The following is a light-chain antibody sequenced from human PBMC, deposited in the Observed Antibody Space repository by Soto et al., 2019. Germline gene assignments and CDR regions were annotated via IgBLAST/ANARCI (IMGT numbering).Light chain of an antibody. Sequence: QSVLTQPPSASGTPGQRVTISCSGSSSNIGSNTVNWYQQLPGTAPKLLMYSNNQRPSGVPARFSGSKTGTSASLAISGRQSEDEADYYCAAWDDSLNGQVFGGGTKVTVL. CDR1: SSNIGSNT. CDR3: AAWDDSLNGQV. V-gene: IGLV1-44*01. CDR2: SNN. J-gene: IGLJ2*01.